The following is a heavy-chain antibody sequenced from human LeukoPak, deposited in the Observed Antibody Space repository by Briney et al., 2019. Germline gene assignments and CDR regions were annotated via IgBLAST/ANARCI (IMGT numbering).Heavy chain of an antibody. D-gene: IGHD3-10*01. CDR2: IYTSGSS. CDR1: GGSIRNYY. CDR3: ERDGGYYGSGSYLLH. Sequence: SETLSLTCTVSGGSIRNYYWSWIRQPAGKGLEWSGRIYTSGSSNYNPPLKSRVTMSVDTSKNQFSLSLTSVTAADTAVYYCERDGGYYGSGSYLLHWGQGILVTVSS. V-gene: IGHV4-4*07. J-gene: IGHJ4*02.